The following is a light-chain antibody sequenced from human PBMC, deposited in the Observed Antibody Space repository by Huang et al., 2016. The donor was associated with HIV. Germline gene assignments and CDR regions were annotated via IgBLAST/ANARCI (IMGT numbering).Light chain of an antibody. CDR2: DAS. CDR3: QHFDNLALT. V-gene: IGKV1-33*01. CDR1: QDIRNY. Sequence: DIQMTQSPSSLPASVGDRVTITCQASQDIRNYLNWYQQKPGKAPKLLSYDASNLETGVPSRFSGSGSGTDFTFTISSLQPEDIATYYCQHFDNLALTFGGGTKVQIK. J-gene: IGKJ4*01.